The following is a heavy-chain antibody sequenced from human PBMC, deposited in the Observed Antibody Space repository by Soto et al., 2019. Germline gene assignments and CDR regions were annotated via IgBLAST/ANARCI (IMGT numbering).Heavy chain of an antibody. CDR3: ARDVDITGTTGYYYYYYGMDV. Sequence: ASVKVSCKASGYTFTSYYMHWVRQAPGQGLEWMGIINPSGGSTSYAQKFQGRVTMTRDTSTSTVYMELSSLRSEDTAVYYCARDVDITGTTGYYYYYYGMDVWGQGTTVTSP. D-gene: IGHD1-7*01. CDR1: GYTFTSYY. V-gene: IGHV1-46*01. CDR2: INPSGGST. J-gene: IGHJ6*02.